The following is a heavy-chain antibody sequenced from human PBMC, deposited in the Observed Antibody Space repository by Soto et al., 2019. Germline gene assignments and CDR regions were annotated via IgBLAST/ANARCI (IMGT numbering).Heavy chain of an antibody. CDR3: ANLPLYGSGFDC. CDR2: ISWNGDAT. V-gene: IGHV3-9*01. J-gene: IGHJ4*02. CDR1: GFTFDDYA. Sequence: EVQLVESGGGLVQPGGSLRLSCAASGFTFDDYAIHWVRQIPGKGLEWVSGISWNGDATGYADSVKGRFTISRDNAKNSLYLQIDSLKSEDTAMYYCANLPLYGSGFDCWGKGTLVSVSS. D-gene: IGHD3-10*01.